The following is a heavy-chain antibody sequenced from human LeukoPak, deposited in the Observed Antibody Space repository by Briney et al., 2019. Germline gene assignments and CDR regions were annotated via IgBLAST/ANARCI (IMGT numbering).Heavy chain of an antibody. Sequence: SETLSLTCAVYGGSFSGYYWSWIRQPPGKGLEWIGEINHSGSTNYNPSLKSRVTISVDTSKNQFSLKLSSVTAADTAVYYCARHKLALDYWGQGTLVTVSS. D-gene: IGHD1-1*01. CDR1: GGSFSGYY. CDR2: INHSGST. J-gene: IGHJ4*02. V-gene: IGHV4-34*01. CDR3: ARHKLALDY.